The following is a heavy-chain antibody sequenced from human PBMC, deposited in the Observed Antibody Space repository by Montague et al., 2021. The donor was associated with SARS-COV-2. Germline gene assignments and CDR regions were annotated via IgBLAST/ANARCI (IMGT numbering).Heavy chain of an antibody. V-gene: IGHV6-1*01. CDR2: TYYRSRWYN. CDR1: GDSVSRNSAA. D-gene: IGHD1-1*01. CDR3: VRDHDQVFDY. Sequence: CAISGDSVSRNSAAWNWIRQSPSRGLEWLGRTYYRSRWYNDYAASVKSRITINPDTSENQFSLQLNSVTPEDTAVYYCVRDHDQVFDYWGEGTLVTVSS. J-gene: IGHJ4*02.